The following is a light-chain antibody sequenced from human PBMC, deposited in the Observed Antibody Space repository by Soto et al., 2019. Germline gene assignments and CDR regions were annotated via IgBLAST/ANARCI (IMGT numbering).Light chain of an antibody. CDR1: QGIGSW. CDR3: HQANSFPYT. Sequence: DIQMTQSPSSVSASVGDRVTITCRASQGIGSWLAWYQQKPGKAPKLLIYAASSLQGAVPSRFSGRGSGTDFTLTISSLQPADYATYYCHQANSFPYTFGQGTKLEIK. V-gene: IGKV1D-12*01. J-gene: IGKJ2*01. CDR2: AAS.